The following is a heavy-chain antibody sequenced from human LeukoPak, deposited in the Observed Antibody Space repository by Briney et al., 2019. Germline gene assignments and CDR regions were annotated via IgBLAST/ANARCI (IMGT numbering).Heavy chain of an antibody. CDR3: TTLGAFDY. V-gene: IGHV3-15*01. Sequence: TGGSLRLSCAASGFTFSNAWMSWVRQAPGKGLEWVGRIKSKTFGGTTDYAAPVKGRFTISRDDSKNTLYLHMNTLKTEDTAIYYCTTLGAFDYWGQGTLVTVSS. D-gene: IGHD3-16*01. CDR2: IKSKTFGGTT. J-gene: IGHJ4*02. CDR1: GFTFSNAW.